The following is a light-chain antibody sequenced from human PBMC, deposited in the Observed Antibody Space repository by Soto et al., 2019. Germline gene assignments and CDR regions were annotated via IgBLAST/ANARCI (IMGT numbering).Light chain of an antibody. CDR2: GAS. CDR1: QSVSSSY. Sequence: IVLTQSPGTLSLSPGERATLSCRASQSVSSSYLAWYQQKPGQAPRLLIYGASSRATDIPDRFSGSGSGTDFTLTISRLEPEDFAGYYCQQYGSSSYTFGQGTKLEIK. V-gene: IGKV3-20*01. J-gene: IGKJ2*01. CDR3: QQYGSSSYT.